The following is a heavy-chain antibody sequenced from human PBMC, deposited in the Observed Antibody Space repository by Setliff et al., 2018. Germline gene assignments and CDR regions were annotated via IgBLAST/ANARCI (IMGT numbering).Heavy chain of an antibody. CDR1: GLTFSNYW. D-gene: IGHD7-27*01. CDR2: IKQDGSAK. Sequence: PGGSLRLSCAASGLTFSNYWMNWVRQAPGKGLEWVANIKQDGSAKYYVDSVKGRFTISRDNAKNSLFLQMNSLRAEDTAVYYCVRDLHWGFDYWGLGTLVTVSS. CDR3: VRDLHWGFDY. V-gene: IGHV3-7*01. J-gene: IGHJ4*02.